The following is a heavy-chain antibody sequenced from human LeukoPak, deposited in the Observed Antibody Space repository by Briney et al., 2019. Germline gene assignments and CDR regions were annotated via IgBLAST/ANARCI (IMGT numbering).Heavy chain of an antibody. CDR2: VYYSGTT. V-gene: IGHV4-59*08. CDR1: GGSISTYY. CDR3: ARRGYFDY. Sequence: PSETLSLTCTVSGGSISTYYWSWIRQPPGKGLEWIGYVYYSGTTNYNPSLRSRVTISVDTPKNQFSLKLTSVTAADTAVYYCARRGYFDYWGQGTLVTVSS. J-gene: IGHJ4*02.